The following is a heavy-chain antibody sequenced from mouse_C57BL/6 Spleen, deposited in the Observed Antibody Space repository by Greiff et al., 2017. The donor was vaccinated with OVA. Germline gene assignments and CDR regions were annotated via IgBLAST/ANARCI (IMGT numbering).Heavy chain of an antibody. Sequence: QVHVKQPGAELVKPGASVKMSCKASGYTFTSYWITWVKQRPGQGLEWIGDIYPGSGSTNYNEKFKSKATLTVDTSSSTAYMQLSSLTSEDSAVYYCARRGNWAFAYWGQGTLVTVSA. CDR2: IYPGSGST. D-gene: IGHD4-1*01. V-gene: IGHV1-55*01. CDR3: ARRGNWAFAY. CDR1: GYTFTSYW. J-gene: IGHJ3*01.